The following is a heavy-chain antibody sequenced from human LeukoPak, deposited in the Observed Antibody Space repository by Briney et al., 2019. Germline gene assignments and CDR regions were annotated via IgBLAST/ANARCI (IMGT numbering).Heavy chain of an antibody. D-gene: IGHD6-19*01. CDR3: ARVPAVVGLYTFDY. CDR2: INPNSGGT. Sequence: ASVKVSCKASGYTFTGYYMHWVRQAPGQGLEWMGWINPNSGGTNYAQKFQGRFTMTRDTSISTAYMELSRLRSDDTAVYYCARVPAVVGLYTFDYWGQGTLVTVSS. V-gene: IGHV1-2*02. CDR1: GYTFTGYY. J-gene: IGHJ4*02.